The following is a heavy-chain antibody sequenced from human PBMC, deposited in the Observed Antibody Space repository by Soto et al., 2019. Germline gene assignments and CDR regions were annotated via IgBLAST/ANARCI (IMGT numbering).Heavy chain of an antibody. CDR3: AKSFYSGTYWFAL. CDR2: IYSGGDR. J-gene: IGHJ5*02. D-gene: IGHD1-26*01. CDR1: GFTVGTNY. Sequence: EVQVEESGGGLIQQGGSLRLSCAASGFTVGTNYMSWVRQAPGKGLEWVAMIYSGGDRYYADSVKGRFTISRDNSQNTRFLQMDSLRPEDTAMYYCAKSFYSGTYWFALWGQGTLVTVSS. V-gene: IGHV3-53*01.